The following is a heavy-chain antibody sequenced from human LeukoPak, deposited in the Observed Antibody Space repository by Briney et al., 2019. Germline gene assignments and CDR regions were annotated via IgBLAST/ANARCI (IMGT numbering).Heavy chain of an antibody. J-gene: IGHJ4*02. CDR1: GYTFTKYG. V-gene: IGHV1-18*01. D-gene: IGHD4-17*01. CDR3: ARGDDYGDYWGLY. CDR2: ISTYNGNT. Sequence: ASVKVSCKATGYTFTKYGITWVRQAPGQGLEWMGWISTYNGNTNYAQKLQGRVTMTTDTSTSTAYMELRSLISDDAAVYYCARGDDYGDYWGLYWGQGTLVTVSS.